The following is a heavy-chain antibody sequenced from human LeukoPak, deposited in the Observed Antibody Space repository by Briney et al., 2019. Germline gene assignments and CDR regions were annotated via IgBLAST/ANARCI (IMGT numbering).Heavy chain of an antibody. CDR3: ARGFLIYFYDYSDYYFSQSPDAFDI. CDR2: ISHDGIT. D-gene: IGHD3-22*01. V-gene: IGHV4-34*01. J-gene: IGHJ3*02. CDR1: GGSFNDSY. Sequence: PSETLSLTCAVYGGSFNDSYWSWIRQSPGKGLAWLGDISHDGITNYNPSLKSRVTLSIDTSKNQFSLRPNSVTAADTAVYYCARGFLIYFYDYSDYYFSQSPDAFDIWGQGTMVTVSS.